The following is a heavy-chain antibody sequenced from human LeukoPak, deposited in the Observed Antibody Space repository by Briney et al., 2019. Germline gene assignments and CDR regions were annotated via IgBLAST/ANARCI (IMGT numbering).Heavy chain of an antibody. J-gene: IGHJ4*02. CDR3: ARHLDYYGSGSYEF. V-gene: IGHV4-34*01. D-gene: IGHD3-10*01. Sequence: SETLSLTCAAHGGSFSGYYWSWIRQPPGKGLEWIGEINHSGSTNYNPSLKSRVTISVDTSKSQFSLRLSSVTASDTAVYYCARHLDYYGSGSYEFWGQGTLVTVSS. CDR2: INHSGST. CDR1: GGSFSGYY.